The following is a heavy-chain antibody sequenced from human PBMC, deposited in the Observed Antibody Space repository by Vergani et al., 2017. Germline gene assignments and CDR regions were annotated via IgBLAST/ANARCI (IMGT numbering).Heavy chain of an antibody. V-gene: IGHV3-21*01. Sequence: EVQLVESGGGLVKPGGSLRLSCAASGFTFSSYSMNWVRQAPGKGLEWVSSISSSSSYIYYADSVKGRFTISRDNAKNSLYLQMNSLRAEDTAVYYCARDGRYYDSSGYDAFDIWGQGTMVTDSS. J-gene: IGHJ3*02. D-gene: IGHD3-22*01. CDR3: ARDGRYYDSSGYDAFDI. CDR2: ISSSSSYI. CDR1: GFTFSSYS.